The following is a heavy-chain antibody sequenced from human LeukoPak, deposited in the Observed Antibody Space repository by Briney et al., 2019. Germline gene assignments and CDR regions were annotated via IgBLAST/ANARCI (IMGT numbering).Heavy chain of an antibody. J-gene: IGHJ4*02. V-gene: IGHV3-30*03. CDR3: ATDRGWFFDN. D-gene: IGHD2-15*01. CDR1: GFTFISSD. CDR2: ISHEGSEK. Sequence: PGGSLRLSCAASGFTFISSDMHVVRQAPGTGLEWVAFISHEGSEKYFADSVKGRFTISRDNSKNTLYLQMNSLRDEDTAVYYCATDRGWFFDNWGQGTLVTVAS.